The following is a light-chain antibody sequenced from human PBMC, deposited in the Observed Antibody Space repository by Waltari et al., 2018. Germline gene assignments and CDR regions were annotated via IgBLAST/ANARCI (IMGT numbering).Light chain of an antibody. V-gene: IGLV2-8*01. CDR1: SSDVGGHNY. J-gene: IGLJ2*01. CDR3: SSYAGSNNVV. CDR2: EVS. Sequence: QSALTQPPSASGSPGQSVTISCTGTSSDVGGHNYVSWYQQHPGKAPKLMIYEVSKWPSGVPARFSGSKSGNTASLTVSGLQAEDEADYYCSSYAGSNNVVFGGGTKLTVL.